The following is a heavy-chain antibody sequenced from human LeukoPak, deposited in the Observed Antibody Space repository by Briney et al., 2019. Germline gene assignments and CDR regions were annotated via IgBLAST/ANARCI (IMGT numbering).Heavy chain of an antibody. CDR3: VQRGGLDY. V-gene: IGHV3-30*03. CDR2: ISHDGTDK. J-gene: IGHJ4*02. D-gene: IGHD3-16*01. Sequence: GGSLRLSCAASGFTFSSYSMNWVRQAPGKGLEWVAIISHDGTDKYYADSVKGRFTISRDNSKNALHLQMNSLRIEDTAVYYCVQRGGLDYWGQGTLVTVSS. CDR1: GFTFSSYS.